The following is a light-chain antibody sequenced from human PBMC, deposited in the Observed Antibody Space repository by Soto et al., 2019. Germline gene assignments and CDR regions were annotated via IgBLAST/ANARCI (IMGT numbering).Light chain of an antibody. CDR3: MQGTRWPLT. CDR2: RAS. CDR1: QSIVYSDGIAY. V-gene: IGKV2-30*01. Sequence: DVVMTQSPLSLPVTLGQPASISCRSSQSIVYSDGIAYLNWFHQRPGQSPRRLIYRASNRDSGVPDRFSGSGSGTDFTLKISRVEAEDVGVYYCMQGTRWPLTFGPGTKVEIK. J-gene: IGKJ1*01.